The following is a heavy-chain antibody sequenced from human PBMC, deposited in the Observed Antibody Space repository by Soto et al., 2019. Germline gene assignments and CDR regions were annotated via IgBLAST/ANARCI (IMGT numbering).Heavy chain of an antibody. CDR2: VYWDDDK. Sequence: XGPTLGNPTQALPLTCTFSVFSLTPKGVGVGWIRQPPGQALEWLAVVYWDDDKRYSPSLKSRLAIAKDTTKNQVVLTFTTVDTVDTATYYCAKVTIKFGGVIGLDAFDIWGQGTTVTVSS. V-gene: IGHV2-5*02. D-gene: IGHD3-16*02. CDR1: VFSLTPKGVG. J-gene: IGHJ3*02. CDR3: AKVTIKFGGVIGLDAFDI.